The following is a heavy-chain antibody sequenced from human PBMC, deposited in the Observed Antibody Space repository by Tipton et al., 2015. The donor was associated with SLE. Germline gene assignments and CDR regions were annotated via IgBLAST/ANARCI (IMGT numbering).Heavy chain of an antibody. D-gene: IGHD3-22*01. J-gene: IGHJ3*02. V-gene: IGHV4-34*01. CDR1: GGSFSGYY. Sequence: TLSLTCAVYGGSFSGYYWSWIRQPPGKGLEWIGEINHSGSTNYNPSLKSRVTISVDTSKNQFSLKLSSVTAADTAVYYCARVHYDSSGYYPDAFDIWGQGTMVTVSS. CDR2: INHSGST. CDR3: ARVHYDSSGYYPDAFDI.